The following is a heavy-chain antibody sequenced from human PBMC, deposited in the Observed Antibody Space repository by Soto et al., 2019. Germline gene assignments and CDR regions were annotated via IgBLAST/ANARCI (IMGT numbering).Heavy chain of an antibody. D-gene: IGHD6-19*01. Sequence: GPTLVNPTQTLTLTCTFSGFSLSTSGMCVSWIRQPPGKSLEWLALIDWDDDKYYSTSLKTRLTISKDTSKNQVVLTMTNMDPVDTATYYCARTYSSGWGGYYYYYYGMDVWGQGTTVTVSS. J-gene: IGHJ6*02. CDR3: ARTYSSGWGGYYYYYYGMDV. V-gene: IGHV2-70*01. CDR1: GFSLSTSGMC. CDR2: IDWDDDK.